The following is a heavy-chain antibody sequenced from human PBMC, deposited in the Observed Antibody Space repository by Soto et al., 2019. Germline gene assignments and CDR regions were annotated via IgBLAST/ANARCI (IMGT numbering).Heavy chain of an antibody. J-gene: IGHJ4*02. CDR3: TTEEALPGPDFDY. CDR2: TKDKANSYTA. Sequence: EVQLVESGGGLVQPGGSLRLSCVASGFTFSDHYIDWVRQAPGKGLEWVGRTKDKANSYTAEYAASVKGRFTISRDDSKNTLYLQMNSLKTEDTAVYYCTTEEALPGPDFDYWGQGTLVTVSS. V-gene: IGHV3-72*01. CDR1: GFTFSDHY.